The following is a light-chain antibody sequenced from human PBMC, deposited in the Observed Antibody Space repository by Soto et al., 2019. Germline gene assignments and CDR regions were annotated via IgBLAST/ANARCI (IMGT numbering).Light chain of an antibody. V-gene: IGLV1-44*01. CDR3: EAWDDSLNGVV. CDR1: SSNIGSNN. J-gene: IGLJ2*01. CDR2: SNN. Sequence: QSVLTQTPSASGTPGQRVNISCSGSSSNIGSNNVNWYQQLPGTAPKLLIYSNNQRPSGVPDRFSGFKSGTSASLAISGLHSEDEADYYCEAWDDSLNGVVFGGGTKLTVL.